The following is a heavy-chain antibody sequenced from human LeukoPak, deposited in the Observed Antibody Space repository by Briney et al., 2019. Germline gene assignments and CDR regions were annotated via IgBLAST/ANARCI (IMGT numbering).Heavy chain of an antibody. V-gene: IGHV3-9*01. CDR1: GFTFDDYA. J-gene: IGHJ4*02. D-gene: IGHD3-22*01. Sequence: PGGSLRLSCAASGFTFDDYAMHWVRQAPGKGLEWVSGISWNSGSIGYADSVKGRFTISRDNAKNSLYLQMNSLRAEDTALYYCAKDNYYDSSGPPDYWGQGTLVTVSS. CDR3: AKDNYYDSSGPPDY. CDR2: ISWNSGSI.